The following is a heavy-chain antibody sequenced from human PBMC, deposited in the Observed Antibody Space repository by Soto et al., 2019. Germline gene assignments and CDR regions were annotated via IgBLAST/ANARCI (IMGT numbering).Heavy chain of an antibody. J-gene: IGHJ4*02. CDR2: INHSGSN. Sequence: SETLSLTCVVSGGSFSTYYYNWIRQSPGKGLEWIGEINHSGSNNYSPSLKSRVTMSLDTSKNQFSLKLTSVTAADTAVYYCARGRASLNSYYYDSSGYYLGFDYWGQGTLVTVSS. CDR3: ARGRASLNSYYYDSSGYYLGFDY. V-gene: IGHV4-34*01. CDR1: GGSFSTYY. D-gene: IGHD3-22*01.